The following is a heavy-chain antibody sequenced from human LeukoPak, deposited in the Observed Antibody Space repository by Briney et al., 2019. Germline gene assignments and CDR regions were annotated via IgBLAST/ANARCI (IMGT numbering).Heavy chain of an antibody. V-gene: IGHV4-34*01. CDR3: ARLPRYDFWSRWFDP. J-gene: IGHJ5*02. CDR2: INHSGST. D-gene: IGHD3-3*01. CDR1: GGSFSGYY. Sequence: PSETLSLTCAVYGGSFSGYYWSWIRQPPGKGVEWIGEINHSGSTNYNPSLKSRVTISVDTSKNQFSLKLSSVTAADTAVYYCARLPRYDFWSRWFDPWGQGTLVTVSS.